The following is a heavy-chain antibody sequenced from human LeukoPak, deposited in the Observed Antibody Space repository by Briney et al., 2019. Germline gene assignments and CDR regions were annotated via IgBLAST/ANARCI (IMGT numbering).Heavy chain of an antibody. D-gene: IGHD3-10*01. V-gene: IGHV1-18*01. J-gene: IGHJ4*02. CDR2: ISAYNGNT. CDR1: GYTFINYG. CDR3: ARDLDQYNGRFGGFGHDF. Sequence: SVKVSCKASGYTFINYGINWVRQAPGQGLEWMGWISAYNGNTNYAQSLQGRVTMTTDTSTSTVYMEMRSLTSDDTTVYYCARDLDQYNGRFGGFGHDFWGQGTLVTVSS.